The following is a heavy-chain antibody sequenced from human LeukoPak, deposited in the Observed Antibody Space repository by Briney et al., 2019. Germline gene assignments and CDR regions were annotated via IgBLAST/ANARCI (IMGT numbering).Heavy chain of an antibody. D-gene: IGHD2-2*01. CDR3: ARSSIVVVSILDY. CDR2: ISSNGGST. V-gene: IGHV3-64*01. Sequence: GGSLRLSCAASGFPFSSYAMHWVSQAPGKGLEYVSAISSNGGSTSYANSVKGRFTISRDNSKNTLYLQMGILRAEDMAVYYCARSSIVVVSILDYWGQGTLVTVSS. J-gene: IGHJ4*02. CDR1: GFPFSSYA.